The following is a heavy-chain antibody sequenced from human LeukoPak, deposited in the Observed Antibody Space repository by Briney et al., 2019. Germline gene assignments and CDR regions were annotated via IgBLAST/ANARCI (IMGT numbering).Heavy chain of an antibody. J-gene: IGHJ4*02. CDR2: IYHSGST. V-gene: IGHV4-4*02. CDR3: ARDPGEWLVYFDY. CDR1: GGSISSSNW. Sequence: SETLSLTCAVSGGSISSSNWWSWVRQPPGKGLEWIGEIYHSGSTNYNPSLKSRVTISVDKSKNQFSLKLSSVTAADTAVYYCARDPGEWLVYFDYWGQGTLVTVSS. D-gene: IGHD6-19*01.